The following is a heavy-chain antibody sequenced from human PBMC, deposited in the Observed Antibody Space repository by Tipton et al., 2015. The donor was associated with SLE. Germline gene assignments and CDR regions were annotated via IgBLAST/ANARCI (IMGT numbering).Heavy chain of an antibody. V-gene: IGHV3-30*02. Sequence: GSLRLSCVASGFIFRNYGMHWVRQAPGKGLEWVAFIRYDGSNKYYADSVKGRFTVSRDNSKNTLYLQMNSLRTEDTAVYYCAKDCSTGSDSGSCFDYWGQGTLVTVSS. CDR2: IRYDGSNK. D-gene: IGHD5-12*01. CDR1: GFIFRNYG. CDR3: AKDCSTGSDSGSCFDY. J-gene: IGHJ4*02.